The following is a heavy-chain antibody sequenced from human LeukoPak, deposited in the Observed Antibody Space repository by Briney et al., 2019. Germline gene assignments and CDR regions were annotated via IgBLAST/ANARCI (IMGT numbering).Heavy chain of an antibody. CDR3: ARTPAAAGTPTHDY. Sequence: PSETLSLTCAAYGGSFSGYYWSWIRQPPGEGLEWIGEINHSGSTNYNPSLKSRVTISVDTSKNQFSLKLSSVTAADTAVYYCARTPAAAGTPTHDYWGQGTLVTVSS. CDR1: GGSFSGYY. D-gene: IGHD6-13*01. J-gene: IGHJ4*02. V-gene: IGHV4-34*01. CDR2: INHSGST.